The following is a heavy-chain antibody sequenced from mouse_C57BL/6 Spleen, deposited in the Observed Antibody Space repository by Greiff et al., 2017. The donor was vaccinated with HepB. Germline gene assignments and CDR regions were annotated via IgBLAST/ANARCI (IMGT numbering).Heavy chain of an antibody. CDR3: ARDQDYYGSSGTMDY. J-gene: IGHJ4*01. D-gene: IGHD1-1*01. V-gene: IGHV5-4*01. CDR1: GFTFSSYA. Sequence: EVKLVESGGGLVKPGGSLKLSCAASGFTFSSYAMSWVRQTPEKRLEWVATISDGGSYTYYPDNVKGRFTISRDNAKNNLYLQMSHLKSEDTAMYYCARDQDYYGSSGTMDYWGQGTSVTVSS. CDR2: ISDGGSYT.